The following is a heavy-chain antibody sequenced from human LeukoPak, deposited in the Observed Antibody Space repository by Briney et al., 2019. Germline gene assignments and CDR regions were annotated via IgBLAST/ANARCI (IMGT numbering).Heavy chain of an antibody. D-gene: IGHD3-10*01. V-gene: IGHV3-53*01. J-gene: IGHJ5*02. CDR2: IYSGGST. Sequence: GGSLRLSCAASGFTVSSNYMSWVRQAPGKGLEWVSVIYSGGSTYYADSVKGRFTISRDNSKNTLYLQMNSLRAEDTAVYYCARPGSPRGGVRGGNWFDPWGQGTLVTVSS. CDR3: ARPGSPRGGVRGGNWFDP. CDR1: GFTVSSNY.